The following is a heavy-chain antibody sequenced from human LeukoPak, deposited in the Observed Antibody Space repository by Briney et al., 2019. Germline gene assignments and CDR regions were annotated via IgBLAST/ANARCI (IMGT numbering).Heavy chain of an antibody. D-gene: IGHD3-3*01. CDR3: AKRSLSGTWYFDL. Sequence: PGGSLRLSCAASGFTFSNAWMNWVRQAPGKGLEWVGRVKSKIDGGARTTDYAAPVKGRFTISRDDSKNTLYLQMNSLRAEDTAVYYCAKRSLSGTWYFDLWGRGTLVIVSS. CDR1: GFTFSNAW. CDR2: VKSKIDGGARTT. V-gene: IGHV3-15*07. J-gene: IGHJ2*01.